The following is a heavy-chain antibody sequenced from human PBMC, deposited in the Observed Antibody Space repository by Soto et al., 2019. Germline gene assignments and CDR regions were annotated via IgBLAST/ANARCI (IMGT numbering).Heavy chain of an antibody. J-gene: IGHJ6*02. V-gene: IGHV1-2*04. D-gene: IGHD6-13*01. CDR1: GYTFTSYG. CDR2: INPNSGGT. CDR3: ARGGTVEQQLAYYYYYGMDV. Sequence: ASVKVSCKASGYTFTSYGISWVRQAPGQGLEWMGWINPNSGGTNYAQKLQGWVTMTRDTSISTAYMELSSLRSDDTAVYYCARGGTVEQQLAYYYYYGMDVWG.